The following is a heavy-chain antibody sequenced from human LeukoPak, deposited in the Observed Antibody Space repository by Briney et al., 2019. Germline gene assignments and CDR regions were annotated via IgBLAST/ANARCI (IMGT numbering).Heavy chain of an antibody. CDR1: GGSLSSSSYY. CDR3: ARQSGWDIVVVVAAGVPNWFDP. J-gene: IGHJ5*02. V-gene: IGHV4-39*01. CDR2: IYYSGST. Sequence: SETLSLTCTVSGGSLSSSSYYWGWIRQPPGKGLEWIGSIYYSGSTYYNPSLKSRVTISVDTSKNQFSLKLSSVTAADTAAYYCARQSGWDIVVVVAAGVPNWFDPWGQGTLVTVSS. D-gene: IGHD2-15*01.